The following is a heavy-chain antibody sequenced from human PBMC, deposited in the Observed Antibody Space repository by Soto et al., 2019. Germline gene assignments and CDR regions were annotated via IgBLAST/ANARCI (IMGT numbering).Heavy chain of an antibody. CDR1: GFTFSSYA. CDR2: ISGSGGST. V-gene: IGHV3-23*01. CDR3: AKIPNGYCISTSCDY. Sequence: EVQLLESGGGLVQPGGSLRLSCAASGFTFSSYAMSWVRQAPGKGLEWVSAISGSGGSTYYADSVKGRFTISRDNSKNPLYLQMNSLRAEDTAVYYCAKIPNGYCISTSCDYWGQGTLVTVSS. J-gene: IGHJ4*02. D-gene: IGHD2-2*01.